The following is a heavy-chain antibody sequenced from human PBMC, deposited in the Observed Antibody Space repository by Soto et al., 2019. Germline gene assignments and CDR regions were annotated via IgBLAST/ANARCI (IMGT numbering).Heavy chain of an antibody. J-gene: IGHJ4*02. D-gene: IGHD1-7*01. Sequence: QVQLVESGGGVVQPGRSLRLSCSASGFTFSDFEMYWIRQAPGKGLDWVSFISYDGSNQYYAGSVKGRFTISRDNSKHTLFLLMRSLRLEDTAVYSCARRTGTAPRFDFWGQGNLVTVSS. CDR1: GFTFSDFE. CDR3: ARRTGTAPRFDF. CDR2: ISYDGSNQ. V-gene: IGHV3-30-3*01.